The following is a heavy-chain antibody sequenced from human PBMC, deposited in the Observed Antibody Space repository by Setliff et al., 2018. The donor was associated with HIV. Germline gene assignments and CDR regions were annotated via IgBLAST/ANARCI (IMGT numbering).Heavy chain of an antibody. Sequence: SETLSLTCAVYGGSFSGYYWSWIRQPPGKGLEWIGEINHSGSTNYNPSLKSRVTISVDTSKNQFSLKLSSVTAADTAVYYCARGIAAAGVFDYWGQGTLVTVSS. V-gene: IGHV4-34*01. CDR2: INHSGST. J-gene: IGHJ4*02. CDR3: ARGIAAAGVFDY. CDR1: GGSFSGYY. D-gene: IGHD6-13*01.